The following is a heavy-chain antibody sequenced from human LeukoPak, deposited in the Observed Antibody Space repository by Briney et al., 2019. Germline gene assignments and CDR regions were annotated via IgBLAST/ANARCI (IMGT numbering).Heavy chain of an antibody. Sequence: GGSLRLSCTASGFTFSSYDMHWVRQGTGKGLEWVSAIGTAGDTYYGGSVKGRFTISRDNSKKTLYMQMNSLRAEDTAVYYCARDPYSGTYGDTYYYYMDVWGKGTTVTISS. CDR3: ARDPYSGTYGDTYYYYMDV. V-gene: IGHV3-13*01. CDR1: GFTFSSYD. J-gene: IGHJ6*03. CDR2: IGTAGDT. D-gene: IGHD1-26*01.